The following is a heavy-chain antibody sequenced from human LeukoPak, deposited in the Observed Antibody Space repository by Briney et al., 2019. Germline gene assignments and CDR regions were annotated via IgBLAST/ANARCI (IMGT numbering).Heavy chain of an antibody. J-gene: IGHJ4*02. V-gene: IGHV4-39*01. CDR3: ASAPIAAAGTFDY. D-gene: IGHD6-13*01. Sequence: SETLSLTCTVSGGSISSSSYYWGWIRQPPGKGLEWIGSIYYSGSTYYNPSLKSRVTISVDTSKNQSSLKLSSVTAADTAVYYCASAPIAAAGTFDYWGQGTLVTVSS. CDR1: GGSISSSSYY. CDR2: IYYSGST.